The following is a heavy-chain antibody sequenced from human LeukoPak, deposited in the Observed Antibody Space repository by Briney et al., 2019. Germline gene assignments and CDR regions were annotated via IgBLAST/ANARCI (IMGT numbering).Heavy chain of an antibody. D-gene: IGHD6-19*01. J-gene: IGHJ4*02. CDR2: INPNSGGT. V-gene: IGHV1-2*02. Sequence: VASVKVSCKASGYTFTGYYMHWVRQAPGQGLEWMGWINPNSGGTNYAQKFQGRVTMTRDTSISTAYMELSGLRSDDTAVYYCARADEGGWAEFDYWGQGTLVTVSS. CDR3: ARADEGGWAEFDY. CDR1: GYTFTGYY.